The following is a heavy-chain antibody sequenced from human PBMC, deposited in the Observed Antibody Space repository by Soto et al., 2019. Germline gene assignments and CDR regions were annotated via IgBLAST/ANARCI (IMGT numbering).Heavy chain of an antibody. CDR1: GFTFSSYA. D-gene: IGHD3-16*02. CDR2: ISGSGGST. J-gene: IGHJ4*02. CDR3: AKLITFGGVIVPFDY. Sequence: GGSLRLSCAASGFTFSSYAMSWVRQAPGKGLEWVSAISGSGGSTYYADSGKGRFTISRDNSKNTRYLQMNSLRAEDTAVYYCAKLITFGGVIVPFDYWGQGTLVTVSS. V-gene: IGHV3-23*01.